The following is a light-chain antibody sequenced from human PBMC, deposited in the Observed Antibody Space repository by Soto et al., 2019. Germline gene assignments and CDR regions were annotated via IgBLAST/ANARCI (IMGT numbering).Light chain of an antibody. CDR3: SSYTTSSTVV. CDR1: SSDVGGYNY. CDR2: DVS. V-gene: IGLV2-14*03. Sequence: QSALTQPASVSGSPGQSIPISCTGTSSDVGGYNYVSWYQHHPGKAPKLMIYDVSNRPSGVSNRFSGSKSGNTASLTISGLQAEDEADYYCSSYTTSSTVVFGGGTTLTVL. J-gene: IGLJ2*01.